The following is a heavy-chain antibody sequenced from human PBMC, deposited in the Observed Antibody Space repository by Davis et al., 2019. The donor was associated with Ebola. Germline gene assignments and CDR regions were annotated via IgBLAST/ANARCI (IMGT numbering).Heavy chain of an antibody. J-gene: IGHJ6*02. CDR3: ARTTVVTRYYYYGMDV. V-gene: IGHV3-48*04. CDR1: GFTFSSYS. Sequence: GGSLRLSCAASGFTFSSYSMNWVRQAPGKGLEWVSYISSSGSTIYYADSVKGRFTISRDNAKNSLYLQMNSLRAEDTAVYYCARTTVVTRYYYYGMDVWGQGTTVTVSS. D-gene: IGHD4-23*01. CDR2: ISSSGSTI.